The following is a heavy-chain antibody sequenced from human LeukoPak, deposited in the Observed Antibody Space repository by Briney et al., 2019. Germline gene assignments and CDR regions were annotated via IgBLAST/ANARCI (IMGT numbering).Heavy chain of an antibody. V-gene: IGHV4-4*07. D-gene: IGHD2-2*01. CDR1: GGPISSYY. CDR2: IYTSGST. Sequence: SETLSLTCTVSGGPISSYYWSWIRQPAGKGLEWIGRIYTSGSTNYNPSLKSRVTMSVDTSKNQFSLKLSSVTAADTAVYYCARAPKALGYCSSTSCYSEDIWGQGTMVTVSS. J-gene: IGHJ3*02. CDR3: ARAPKALGYCSSTSCYSEDI.